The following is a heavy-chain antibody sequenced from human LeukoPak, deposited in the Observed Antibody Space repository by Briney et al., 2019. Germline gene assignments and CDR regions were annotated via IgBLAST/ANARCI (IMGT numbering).Heavy chain of an antibody. CDR2: IIPIFGTA. Sequence: SVKVSCKASGGTFIGYAISWVRQAPGQGLEWMGGIIPIFGTANYAQKFQGRVTITADESTSTAYMELSSLRSEDTAVYYCAREGSRLQFFGWGQGTLVTVSS. CDR3: AREGSRLQFFG. V-gene: IGHV1-69*13. J-gene: IGHJ4*02. CDR1: GGTFIGYA. D-gene: IGHD5-24*01.